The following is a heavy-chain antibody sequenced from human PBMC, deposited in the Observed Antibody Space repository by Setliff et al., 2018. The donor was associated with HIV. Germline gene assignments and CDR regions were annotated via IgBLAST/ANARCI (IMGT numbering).Heavy chain of an antibody. J-gene: IGHJ4*02. D-gene: IGHD4-4*01. CDR2: ISGSGGST. CDR1: GFTFSSYA. Sequence: GSLRLSCAASGFTFSSYAMSWVRQAPGKGLEWVSTISGSGGSTYYADSVKGRFTISRDNSKNTLYPQMNSLRAEDTAVYYCARFRLYHYSNKVDYWGQGTLVTVSS. CDR3: ARFRLYHYSNKVDY. V-gene: IGHV3-23*01.